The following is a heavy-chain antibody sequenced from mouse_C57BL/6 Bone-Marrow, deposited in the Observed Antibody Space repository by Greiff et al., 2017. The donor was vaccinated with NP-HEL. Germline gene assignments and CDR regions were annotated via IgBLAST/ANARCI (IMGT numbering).Heavy chain of an antibody. CDR3: TTWTGG. J-gene: IGHJ2*01. CDR2: IDPENGDT. D-gene: IGHD4-1*01. Sequence: EVQVVESGAELVRPGASVKLSCTASGFNIKDDYMHWVKQRPEQGLEWIGWIDPENGDTEYASKFQGKATITADTSSNTAYLQLSSLTSEDTAVYYCTTWTGGGGQGTTLTVSS. V-gene: IGHV14-4*01. CDR1: GFNIKDDY.